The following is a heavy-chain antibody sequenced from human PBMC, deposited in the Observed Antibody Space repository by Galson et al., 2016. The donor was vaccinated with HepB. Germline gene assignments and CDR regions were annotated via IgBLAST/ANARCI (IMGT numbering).Heavy chain of an antibody. V-gene: IGHV3-53*01. CDR3: AKDGGSNVWGNYRSRSDWYFDL. Sequence: SLRLSCAVSGFRVSAHHVGWFRQAPGKGLECVSVLYGGGGTYHTDSVKGRFSVSRDNSKNIVYLQMNSLRAEDTAEYYCAKDGGSNVWGNYRSRSDWYFDLWGRGSLVTVSS. J-gene: IGHJ2*01. D-gene: IGHD3-16*02. CDR2: LYGGGGT. CDR1: GFRVSAHH.